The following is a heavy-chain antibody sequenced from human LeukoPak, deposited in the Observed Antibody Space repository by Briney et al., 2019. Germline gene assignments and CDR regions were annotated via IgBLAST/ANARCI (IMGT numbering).Heavy chain of an antibody. Sequence: SETLSLTCTVSGGSISSGGYYWSWIRQHPGKGLEWIGYIYYSGSTYYNPSLKSRVTISVDTSKNQFSLKLSSVTAADTAVYYCARWTAFGVVIRHYYGMDVWGQGITVTVSS. CDR2: IYYSGST. D-gene: IGHD3-3*01. J-gene: IGHJ6*02. CDR1: GGSISSGGYY. V-gene: IGHV4-31*03. CDR3: ARWTAFGVVIRHYYGMDV.